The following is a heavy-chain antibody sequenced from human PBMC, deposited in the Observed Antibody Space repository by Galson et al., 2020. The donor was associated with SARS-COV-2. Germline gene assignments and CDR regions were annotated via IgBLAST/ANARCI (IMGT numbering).Heavy chain of an antibody. D-gene: IGHD3-10*01. J-gene: IGHJ6*02. Sequence: GGSLRLSCAASGFAFSSCAMHWVRQAPGKGLKWVAVISYDGSNKYYADSVKGRFTISRDNSKNTLYLQMNSLRAEDTAVYYRARARSGSYYYGMDVWGQGTTVTVSS. CDR3: ARARSGSYYYGMDV. V-gene: IGHV3-30-3*01. CDR2: ISYDGSNK. CDR1: GFAFSSCA.